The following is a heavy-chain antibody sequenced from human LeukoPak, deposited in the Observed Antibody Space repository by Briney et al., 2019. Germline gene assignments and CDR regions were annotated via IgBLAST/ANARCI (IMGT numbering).Heavy chain of an antibody. J-gene: IGHJ6*03. D-gene: IGHD6-19*01. CDR1: GFTLSSYG. V-gene: IGHV3-30*02. CDR3: AKTAVAGTNCYYMDV. CDR2: IRYDGSNK. Sequence: PGGSLRLSCAASGFTLSSYGMHWVRQAPGKGLEWVAFIRYDGSNKYYADSVKGRFTISRDNSKNTLYLQMNSLRAEDTAVYYCAKTAVAGTNCYYMDVWGKGTTVTVSS.